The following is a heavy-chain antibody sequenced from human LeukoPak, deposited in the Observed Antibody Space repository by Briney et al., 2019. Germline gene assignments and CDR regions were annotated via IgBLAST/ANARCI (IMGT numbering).Heavy chain of an antibody. CDR2: ISGSGGRT. V-gene: IGHV3-23*01. D-gene: IGHD3-22*01. Sequence: GGSLRLSCAASGFTFSSYAMSWVRQAPGKGLEWVSGISGSGGRTYYADTVKGRFTISRDNSKNTLYLQMNSLRAEDTAVYYCAKDLNYYDSSGYYSAFDIWGQGTMVTVSS. CDR1: GFTFSSYA. J-gene: IGHJ3*02. CDR3: AKDLNYYDSSGYYSAFDI.